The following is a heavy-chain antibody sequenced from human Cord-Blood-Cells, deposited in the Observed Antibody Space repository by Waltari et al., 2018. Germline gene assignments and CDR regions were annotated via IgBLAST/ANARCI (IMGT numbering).Heavy chain of an antibody. CDR3: ARDRGIYYFDY. CDR2: IYSGGST. CDR1: GFPVSSHY. V-gene: IGHV3-66*01. J-gene: IGHJ4*02. Sequence: EVQLVESGGGLVQPGGSLRLSWAAFGFPVSSHYLSRVRQAPGKGLEWVSVIYSGGSTYYADSVKGRFTISRDNSKNTLYLQMNSLRAEDTAVYYCARDRGIYYFDYWGQGTLVTVSS.